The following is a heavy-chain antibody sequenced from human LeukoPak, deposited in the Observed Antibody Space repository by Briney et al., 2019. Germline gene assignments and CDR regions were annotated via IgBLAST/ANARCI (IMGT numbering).Heavy chain of an antibody. V-gene: IGHV4-59*01. CDR1: GGSIRGSH. Sequence: SETLSLTCTVSGGSIRGSHWNWLRQPPRKALEWIGYIYYSRSTNYNPSLKSRFTISVDTSKNQFSLKLSSVTAADTAVYYCASLSSGSYNSFDPWGRGTLVTVSS. CDR2: IYYSRST. D-gene: IGHD1-26*01. CDR3: ASLSSGSYNSFDP. J-gene: IGHJ5*02.